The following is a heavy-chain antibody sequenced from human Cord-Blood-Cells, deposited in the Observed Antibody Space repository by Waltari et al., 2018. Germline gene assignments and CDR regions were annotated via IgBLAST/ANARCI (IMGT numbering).Heavy chain of an antibody. V-gene: IGHV3-21*01. D-gene: IGHD7-27*01. CDR2: ISSSSSYI. CDR1: GFPFSRYS. J-gene: IGHJ3*02. CDR3: ARDSPGAGFDAFDI. Sequence: EVQLVESGGGLVKPGGSLSLSCAASGFPFSRYSMNWVSQAPGKGLEWVSSISSSSSYIYYADSVKGRFTISRDNAKNSLYLQMNSLRAEDTAVYYCARDSPGAGFDAFDIWGQGTMVTVSS.